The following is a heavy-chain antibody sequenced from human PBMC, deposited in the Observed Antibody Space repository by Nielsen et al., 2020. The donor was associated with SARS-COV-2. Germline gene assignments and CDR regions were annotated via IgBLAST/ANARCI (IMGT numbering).Heavy chain of an antibody. V-gene: IGHV3-30-3*01. D-gene: IGHD4-11*01. J-gene: IGHJ5*02. CDR2: ISYDGSNK. Sequence: GESLKISCAASGFTFSSYAMHWVRQAPGKGLEWVAVISYDGSNKYYADSVKGRFTISRDNSKNTLYLQMNSLRAEDTAVYYCAREISTVPWFDPWGQGTLVTVSS. CDR1: GFTFSSYA. CDR3: AREISTVPWFDP.